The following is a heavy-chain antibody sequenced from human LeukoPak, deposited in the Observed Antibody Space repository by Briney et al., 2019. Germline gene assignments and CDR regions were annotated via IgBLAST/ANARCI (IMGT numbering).Heavy chain of an antibody. Sequence: ASVKVSCKASGYTFTGYYMHWVRQAPGQGLEWMGWINPNSCGTNYAQKFQGRVTMTRDTSISTAYMELSRLRSDDTAVYYCARGPATTKTYYYYGMDVWGQGTTVTASS. J-gene: IGHJ6*02. D-gene: IGHD5-12*01. CDR1: GYTFTGYY. V-gene: IGHV1-2*02. CDR3: ARGPATTKTYYYYGMDV. CDR2: INPNSCGT.